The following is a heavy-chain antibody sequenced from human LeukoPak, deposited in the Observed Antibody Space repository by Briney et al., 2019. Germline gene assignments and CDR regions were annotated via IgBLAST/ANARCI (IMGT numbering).Heavy chain of an antibody. J-gene: IGHJ5*02. CDR3: ARLRYYYAPFGP. D-gene: IGHD3-10*01. V-gene: IGHV4-39*01. Sequence: SETLSLTCTVSGGSISSSSYYWGWIRQPPGKGLEWIGSIYYSGSTYYNPSLKSRVTISVDTSKNQFSLKLSSVTAADTAVYYCARLRYYYAPFGPWGQGTLVTVSS. CDR2: IYYSGST. CDR1: GGSISSSSYY.